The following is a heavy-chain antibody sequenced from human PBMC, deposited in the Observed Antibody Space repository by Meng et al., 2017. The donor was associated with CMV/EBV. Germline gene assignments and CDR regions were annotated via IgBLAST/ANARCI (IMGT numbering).Heavy chain of an antibody. Sequence: RSGQSGGGVKSPGAAVKVSCKASGYTLTSYGIRWVRQAPGQGLEWMGWISAYNGNTNYAQKLQGRVTMTTDTSTSTAYMELRSLRSDDTAVYYCARDNRRGGVDYWGQGTLVTVSS. D-gene: IGHD3-3*01. J-gene: IGHJ4*02. V-gene: IGHV1-18*01. CDR2: ISAYNGNT. CDR1: GYTLTSYG. CDR3: ARDNRRGGVDY.